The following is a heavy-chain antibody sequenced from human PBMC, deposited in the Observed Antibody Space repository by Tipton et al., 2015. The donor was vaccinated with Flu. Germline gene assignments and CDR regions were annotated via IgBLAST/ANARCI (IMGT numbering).Heavy chain of an antibody. CDR1: GGSISSSSYY. J-gene: IGHJ4*02. CDR3: ARAGGRRDHFDY. V-gene: IGHV4-39*07. CDR2: IYHSENT. D-gene: IGHD1-26*01. Sequence: TLSLTCTVSGGSISSSSYYWGWIRQPAGKGLEWIGSIYHSENTYYNPSLKSRVTISVDTSKNQFSLKLSSVTAADTAVYYCARAGGRRDHFDYWGQGTLVTVSS.